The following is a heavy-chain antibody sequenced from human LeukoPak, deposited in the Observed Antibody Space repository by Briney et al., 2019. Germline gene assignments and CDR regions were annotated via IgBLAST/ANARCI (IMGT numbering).Heavy chain of an antibody. CDR3: VRQDVVVITAATYYSGMDV. D-gene: IGHD2-2*01. Sequence: SETLSLTCTVSGGSISSYYWNWIRQPPGKGLEWIGYIYYTGSTNYRPSLKSRVTISVDTSRNQFSLKLSSVTAADTAVYYCVRQDVVVITAATYYSGMDVWGQGTTVTVSS. J-gene: IGHJ6*02. CDR2: IYYTGST. CDR1: GGSISSYY. V-gene: IGHV4-59*08.